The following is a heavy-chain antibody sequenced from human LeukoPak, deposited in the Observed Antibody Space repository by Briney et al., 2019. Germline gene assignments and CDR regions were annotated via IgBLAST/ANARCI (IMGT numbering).Heavy chain of an antibody. J-gene: IGHJ4*02. V-gene: IGHV1-18*01. Sequence: ASVKVSCKASGYTFTSYGISWVRQAPGQGLEWIGWICADNGNTNYAQKLQGRVTMTTDTSTSTAYMELRSLRSEDTAVYYCARDGQYYYDSSGYTHFDYWGQGTLVTVSS. CDR2: ICADNGNT. D-gene: IGHD3-22*01. CDR1: GYTFTSYG. CDR3: ARDGQYYYDSSGYTHFDY.